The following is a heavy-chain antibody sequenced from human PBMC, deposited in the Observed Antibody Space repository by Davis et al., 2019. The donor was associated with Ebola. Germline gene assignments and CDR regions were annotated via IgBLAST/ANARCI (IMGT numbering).Heavy chain of an antibody. D-gene: IGHD4-17*01. CDR2: IYHSGST. Sequence: SETLSLTCAVYGGSFSGYYWSWIRQLPGNGLEWIGEIYHSGSTNYSPSLKSRTTISVDTSKNQFSLQLTSVTAADTAIYYCARRPTVNWFDPWGQGTLVTVSS. CDR3: ARRPTVNWFDP. J-gene: IGHJ5*02. V-gene: IGHV4-34*01. CDR1: GGSFSGYY.